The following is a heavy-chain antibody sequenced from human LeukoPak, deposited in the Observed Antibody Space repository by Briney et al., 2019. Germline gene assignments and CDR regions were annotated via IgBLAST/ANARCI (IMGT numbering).Heavy chain of an antibody. CDR3: ARGAYCSSDCYSGAFDI. J-gene: IGHJ3*02. CDR1: GFTFSTYT. Sequence: GRSLRLSCAASGFTFSTYTMDWVRQAPGKGLEWVAVISYDGSNKYYPGSVKGRFAISRDNSRNTLYLQMNSLRDEDTAVYYCARGAYCSSDCYSGAFDIWGQGTMATVSS. V-gene: IGHV3-30*09. D-gene: IGHD2-21*02. CDR2: ISYDGSNK.